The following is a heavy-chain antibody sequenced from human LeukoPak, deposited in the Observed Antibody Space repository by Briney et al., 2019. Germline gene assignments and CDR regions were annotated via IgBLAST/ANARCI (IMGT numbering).Heavy chain of an antibody. CDR1: GHIFSGYY. V-gene: IGHV1-2*02. D-gene: IGHD1-1*01. CDR2: INTNSGST. Sequence: ASLKLSCTASGHIFSGYYMHWVRQAPGQGLEWMAWINTNSGSTKYAQKFQGRVTLTWDTSSSTVYMELNSLRFDDTATYYCASWAYNFYYYYYMDVWGKGTTVTVSS. J-gene: IGHJ6*03. CDR3: ASWAYNFYYYYYMDV.